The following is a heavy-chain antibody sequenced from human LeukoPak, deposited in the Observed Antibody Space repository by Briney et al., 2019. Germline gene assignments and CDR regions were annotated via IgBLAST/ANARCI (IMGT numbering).Heavy chain of an antibody. V-gene: IGHV1-18*01. CDR2: ISPYNGNT. CDR3: ARGSPPRVYYDRSGYYSYYFDY. CDR1: GYTFTSNG. J-gene: IGHJ4*02. Sequence: GASVKVSCKASGYTFTSNGLSWVRQAPGQGLEWMGWISPYNGNTIYAQKLQGRVTMTTDTSTSTAYMELRSLRSDDTAVYYCARGSPPRVYYDRSGYYSYYFDYWGQGTLVTVSS. D-gene: IGHD3-22*01.